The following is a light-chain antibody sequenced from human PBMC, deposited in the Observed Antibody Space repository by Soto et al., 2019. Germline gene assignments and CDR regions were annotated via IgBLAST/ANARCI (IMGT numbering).Light chain of an antibody. CDR3: SSYTFSTLV. V-gene: IGLV2-14*01. Sequence: QSALTQPASVSGSPGQSITISCTGTSSDVGGYKYVSWYQQHPGKAPKLMIYEVSNRPSGVANRFSGSKSGNTASLTISGLQAEDEADYYCSSYTFSTLVFATGTKVTVL. CDR2: EVS. J-gene: IGLJ1*01. CDR1: SSDVGGYKY.